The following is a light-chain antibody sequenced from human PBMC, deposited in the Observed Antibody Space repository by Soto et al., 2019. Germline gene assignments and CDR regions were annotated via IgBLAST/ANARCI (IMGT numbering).Light chain of an antibody. V-gene: IGLV1-44*01. CDR2: IND. Sequence: QSVLTQSPSASGTPGQRLTISCSGSSSNIGSNYVYWYQQLPGTAPKLLIYINDQRPSGVPARFSGSTSGTSASLAISGLQSDDEAHYYCATWDDSLNAAVFGGGTQLTVL. CDR1: SSNIGSNY. J-gene: IGLJ7*01. CDR3: ATWDDSLNAAV.